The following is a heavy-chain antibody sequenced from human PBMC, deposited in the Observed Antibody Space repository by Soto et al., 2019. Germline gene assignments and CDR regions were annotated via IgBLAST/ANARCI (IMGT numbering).Heavy chain of an antibody. V-gene: IGHV4-30-4*01. J-gene: IGHJ2*01. D-gene: IGHD3-22*01. Sequence: KPSETLSLTCTVSGASINNNDYYWSWIRQTPGKGLEWIGYVYYSGSTDYIPSLKSRLSMSIDKSQNRFTLKLNSVTAADTATYYCARMSYFYDKWYFDLWGRGTLVTVSS. CDR1: GASINNNDYY. CDR3: ARMSYFYDKWYFDL. CDR2: VYYSGST.